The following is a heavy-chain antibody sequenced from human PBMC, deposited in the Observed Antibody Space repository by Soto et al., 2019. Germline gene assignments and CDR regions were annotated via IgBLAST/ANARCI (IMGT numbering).Heavy chain of an antibody. V-gene: IGHV3-23*01. CDR1: GFTFSSYA. Sequence: EVQLLESGGGLVQPGGSLRLSCAASGFTFSSYAMSWVRQAPGKGLEWVSAISGSGGSTYYADSVKGRFTISRDNSKNARYLQMNSLRAEYTAVYYCAKAYSGYDFGYWGQGTLVTVSS. D-gene: IGHD5-12*01. J-gene: IGHJ4*02. CDR3: AKAYSGYDFGY. CDR2: ISGSGGST.